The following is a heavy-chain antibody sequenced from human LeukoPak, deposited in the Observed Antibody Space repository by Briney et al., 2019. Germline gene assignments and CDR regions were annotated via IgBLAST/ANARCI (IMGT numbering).Heavy chain of an antibody. CDR2: ISGSGGST. Sequence: KPGGSLRLSCAASGFTFSSYATSWVRQAPGKGLEWVSSISGSGGSTSYADSVKGRFTISRDNAKNSLYLQMNSLRAEDTAVYYCARDLSIVGATTIDYWGQGTLATVSS. CDR1: GFTFSSYA. V-gene: IGHV3-23*01. J-gene: IGHJ4*02. D-gene: IGHD1-26*01. CDR3: ARDLSIVGATTIDY.